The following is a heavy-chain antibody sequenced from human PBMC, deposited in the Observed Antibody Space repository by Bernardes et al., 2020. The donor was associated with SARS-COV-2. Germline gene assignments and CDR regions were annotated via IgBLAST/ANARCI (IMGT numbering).Heavy chain of an antibody. V-gene: IGHV3-74*01. J-gene: IGHJ4*02. CDR2: INSDGRTT. CDR3: VRGPSDGHGRFEY. Sequence: GGSLSLSCAASGFTFSSYWMHWVRQSPGKGLVWVSRINSDGRTTTYADSVKGRFTISRDNGKNTLFLQMNSLRAEDTALYYCVRGPSDGHGRFEYWGQGALVIVSS. CDR1: GFTFSSYW.